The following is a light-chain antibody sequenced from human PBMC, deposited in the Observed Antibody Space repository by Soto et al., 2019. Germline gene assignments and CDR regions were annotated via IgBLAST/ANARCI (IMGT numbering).Light chain of an antibody. V-gene: IGLV2-11*01. CDR2: DVS. CDR1: SSDVGGYNY. CDR3: CSYVGDTTLV. J-gene: IGLJ2*01. Sequence: QSALTQPRSVSGSPGQSVTISCTGTSSDVGGYNYVSWYQQHPGKAPKLMIYDVSKRPSGVPDRFSGSKSGNTASLTISGLQAEDEADYYCCSYVGDTTLVFGGGTKVTVL.